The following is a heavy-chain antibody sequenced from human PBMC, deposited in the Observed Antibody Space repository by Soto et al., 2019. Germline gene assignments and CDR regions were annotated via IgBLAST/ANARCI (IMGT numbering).Heavy chain of an antibody. Sequence: PGGSLRLSCVASGFTFSSYAMSWVRQAPGKGLEWVSTIGDYSHYADSVKGRFTISRDNSKNTLYLHMNSLRVEDTAVYYCARAASNYFASGSYLPYYMDVWGKGTTVTVSS. CDR2: IGDYS. D-gene: IGHD3-10*01. J-gene: IGHJ6*03. CDR1: GFTFSSYA. V-gene: IGHV3-23*01. CDR3: ARAASNYFASGSYLPYYMDV.